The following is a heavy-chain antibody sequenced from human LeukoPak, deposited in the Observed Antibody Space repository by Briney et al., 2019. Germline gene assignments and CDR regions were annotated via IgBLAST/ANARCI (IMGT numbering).Heavy chain of an antibody. D-gene: IGHD3-9*01. Sequence: SQTLSLTCTVSGGSISSGGYYWSWIRQHPGKGLEWIGYIYYSGSTYYNPSLKSRVTISVDTSKNQFSLKLSSVTAGDTAVYYCARLRYFDWFIDYWGQGTLVTVSS. J-gene: IGHJ4*02. CDR3: ARLRYFDWFIDY. V-gene: IGHV4-31*03. CDR2: IYYSGST. CDR1: GGSISSGGYY.